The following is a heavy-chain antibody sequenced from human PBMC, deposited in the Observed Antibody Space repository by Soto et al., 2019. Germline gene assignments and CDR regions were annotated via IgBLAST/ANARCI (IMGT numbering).Heavy chain of an antibody. J-gene: IGHJ4*02. CDR3: ARPIYGDYAFDS. CDR2: IGSAGDT. CDR1: GFTFSRYD. V-gene: IGHV3-13*01. D-gene: IGHD4-17*01. Sequence: EVQLVESGGGLVRPGGSLRLSCAASGFTFSRYDIHWVRQATGKGLEWVSAIGSAGDTHYAGSVKGRLTISRENAKTSSYLQMNSLRAEDTAVYYCARPIYGDYAFDSWGQGTLVTVSS.